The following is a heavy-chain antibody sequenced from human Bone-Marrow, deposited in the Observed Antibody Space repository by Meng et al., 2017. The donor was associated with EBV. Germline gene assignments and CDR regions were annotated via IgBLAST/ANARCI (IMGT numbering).Heavy chain of an antibody. D-gene: IGHD3-16*01. Sequence: QVQTQEWGPGSGTSSGNLALTCAVSGGSNNRSNGGSWVRQPPGKGLEWIGEIYHSGSTSYNPSLESRVTISVDKSKNQVSLKLSSVTAADTAVYYCAQRERWGLDPWGQGTLVTVSS. J-gene: IGHJ5*02. CDR2: IYHSGST. CDR1: GGSNNRSNG. CDR3: AQRERWGLDP. V-gene: IGHV4-4*02.